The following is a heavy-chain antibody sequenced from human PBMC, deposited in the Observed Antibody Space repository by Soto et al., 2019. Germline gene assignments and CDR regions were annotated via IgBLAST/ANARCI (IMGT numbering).Heavy chain of an antibody. V-gene: IGHV1-18*01. CDR1: GYTFTSYG. CDR3: ARESYDFCSGYQHMDV. D-gene: IGHD3-3*01. J-gene: IGHJ6*02. CDR2: ISSYNGNT. Sequence: QVQLVQSGAEVKKPGASVKVSCKASGYTFTSYGISWVRQAPGQGLEWMGWISSYNGNTNYAQKPQGKVTMTTDTSTSTADMELRSLRSDDTAGYYCARESYDFCSGYQHMDVWGQGTTVTDSS.